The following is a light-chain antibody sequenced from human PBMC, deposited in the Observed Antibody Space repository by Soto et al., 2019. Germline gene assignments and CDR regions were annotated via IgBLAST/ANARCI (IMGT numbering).Light chain of an antibody. Sequence: LNNLPYANRLPRQSVPITKNKTSSDVGGYNYVSWYQQHPGKAPKLMIYEVSKRPSGVPDRSSGSKSGNTASLTVSGLQAEDEADYYCSSYAGSNNFYVFGTGTKVTVL. J-gene: IGLJ1*01. CDR1: SSDVGGYNY. CDR3: SSYAGSNNFYV. CDR2: EVS. V-gene: IGLV2-8*02.